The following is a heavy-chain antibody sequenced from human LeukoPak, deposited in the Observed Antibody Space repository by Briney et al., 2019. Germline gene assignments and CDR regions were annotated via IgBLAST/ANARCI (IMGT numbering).Heavy chain of an antibody. CDR3: ARLNQEGYYYYGMDV. J-gene: IGHJ6*02. CDR2: ICPGDSDT. Sequence: GESLKISCKGSGYSFTNYWIAWVRQMPGKGLEWMGTICPGDSDTRYSPSLQGQVTISADKSTGTAYLQWSSLKASDTAMYYCARLNQEGYYYYGMDVWGQGTTVTVSS. CDR1: GYSFTNYW. V-gene: IGHV5-51*01.